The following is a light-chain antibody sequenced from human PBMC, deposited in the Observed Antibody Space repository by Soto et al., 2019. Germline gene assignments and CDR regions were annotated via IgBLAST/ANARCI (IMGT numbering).Light chain of an antibody. V-gene: IGLV2-14*01. CDR1: ISDVGGYNY. CDR3: TSYAGTSPHVV. CDR2: EVF. J-gene: IGLJ2*01. Sequence: QSALTQPASVSGSARQSITSSCTGTISDVGGYNYVSWYQHHPGKAPNLMIYEVFNRPSGVSNRFSGSRSGNTASLTISGLQAEDEGDYYCTSYAGTSPHVVFGGGTQLTVL.